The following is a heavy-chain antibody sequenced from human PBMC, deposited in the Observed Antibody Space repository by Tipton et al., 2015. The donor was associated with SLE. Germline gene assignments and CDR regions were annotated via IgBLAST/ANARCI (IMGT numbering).Heavy chain of an antibody. CDR2: IRSKANSYAT. CDR3: TMDYGGNSEAFDI. V-gene: IGHV3-73*01. Sequence: SLRLSCAASGFTFSGSAMHWVRQASGKGLEWVGRIRSKANSYATAYAASVKGRFTISRDDSKNTAYLQMNSLKTEDTAVYYCTMDYGGNSEAFDIWGQGTMVTVSS. J-gene: IGHJ3*02. D-gene: IGHD4-23*01. CDR1: GFTFSGSA.